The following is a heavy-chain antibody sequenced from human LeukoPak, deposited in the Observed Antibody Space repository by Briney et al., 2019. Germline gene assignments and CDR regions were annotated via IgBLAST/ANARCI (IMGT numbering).Heavy chain of an antibody. CDR1: GFTFRSYA. CDR2: ISDSGGNT. CDR3: ARELGSSGYPFDH. D-gene: IGHD3-22*01. J-gene: IGHJ4*02. Sequence: GGSLRLSCAASGFTFRSYAMSWVRQAAGKGLEWVSAISDSGGNTYYADSVKGRFTISRDNSKNTLYLQMNSLRAEDTAVYYCARELGSSGYPFDHWGQGTLVTVSS. V-gene: IGHV3-23*01.